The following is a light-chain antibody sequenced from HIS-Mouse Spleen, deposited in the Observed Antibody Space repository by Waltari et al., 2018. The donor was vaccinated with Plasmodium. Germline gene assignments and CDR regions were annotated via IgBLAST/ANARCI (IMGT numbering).Light chain of an antibody. CDR2: SNN. J-gene: IGLJ1*01. V-gene: IGLV1-44*01. CDR1: SSNIGSNT. CDR3: AAWDDSLNVLYV. Sequence: QSVLTQPPSASGTPGQRVTISCSGSSSNIGSNTVNWYQQLPGTAPKLLLYSNNRRPSGGPDRCSGSKSGTSASLAISGLQSEDEADYYCAAWDDSLNVLYVFGTGTKVTVL.